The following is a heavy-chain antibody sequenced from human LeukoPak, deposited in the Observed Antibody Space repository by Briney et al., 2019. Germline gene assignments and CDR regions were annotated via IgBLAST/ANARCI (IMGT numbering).Heavy chain of an antibody. Sequence: PGGSLRLSCAASGFTFSSHTMNWVRQAPGKGLEWVSSISSSSSYIYYADSVKGRFTISRDNAKNSQYLRMNSLRAEDTAVYYCARNYDFWSGYFNSVDSWGQGTLVTVSS. J-gene: IGHJ5*01. CDR3: ARNYDFWSGYFNSVDS. CDR2: ISSSSSYI. CDR1: GFTFSSHT. V-gene: IGHV3-21*01. D-gene: IGHD3-3*01.